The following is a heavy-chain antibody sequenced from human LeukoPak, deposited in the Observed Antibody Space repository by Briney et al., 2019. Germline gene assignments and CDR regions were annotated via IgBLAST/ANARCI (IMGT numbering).Heavy chain of an antibody. CDR1: DFSVGSNY. CDR2: IYSGGST. CDR3: TREPSGYHNT. V-gene: IGHV3-66*01. J-gene: IGHJ4*02. Sequence: GGSLRLSCASSDFSVGSNYMTWVRHAPGKGLEWVSLIYSGGSTYYADSVKGRFTISRDNSKNTLHVQMKSLRAEDTAVYYCTREPSGYHNTGGQGTLVTVSS. D-gene: IGHD5-12*01.